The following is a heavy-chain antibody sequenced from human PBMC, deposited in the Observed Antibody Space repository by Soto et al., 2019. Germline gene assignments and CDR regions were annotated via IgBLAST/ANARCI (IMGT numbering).Heavy chain of an antibody. D-gene: IGHD6-19*01. CDR3: ATARIAVAGGTDY. CDR1: GGTFSSYT. J-gene: IGHJ4*02. Sequence: QVQLVQSGAEVKKPGSSVKVSCKASGGTFSSYTISWVRQAPGQGLEWMGRIIPILGIANYAQKFQGRVTITADKSTSTAYMELSSLRSEDTAVYYCATARIAVAGGTDYWGQGTLVTVSS. CDR2: IIPILGIA. V-gene: IGHV1-69*02.